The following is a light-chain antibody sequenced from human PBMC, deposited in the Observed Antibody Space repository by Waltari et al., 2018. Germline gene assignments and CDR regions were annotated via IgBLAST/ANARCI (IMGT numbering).Light chain of an antibody. CDR2: DVS. V-gene: IGLV2-11*01. Sequence: QSALTQPRSVSGSPGPSVTISCTGTSSDVGGYHYVYWYQQHPGKAPKLMIYDVSKRPSGVPDRFSGSKSVNTASLTISGLQAEDEADYYCFSYAGSYTSLFGGGTKLTVL. CDR1: SSDVGGYHY. CDR3: FSYAGSYTSL. J-gene: IGLJ2*01.